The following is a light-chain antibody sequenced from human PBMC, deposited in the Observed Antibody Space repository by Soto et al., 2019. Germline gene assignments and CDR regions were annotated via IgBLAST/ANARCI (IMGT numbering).Light chain of an antibody. CDR1: SSDVGGYNY. CDR2: DVS. V-gene: IGLV2-14*03. J-gene: IGLJ1*01. CDR3: SSYTSGSTFGV. Sequence: QSVLTQPASVSGSPGQSIAISCTGTSSDVGGYNYVSWYQQHPGRVPKLLIYDVSYRPSGVSGRFSGSKSSNPASLTISGLQAEDEAEYYCSSYTSGSTFGVFGTGTKVTVL.